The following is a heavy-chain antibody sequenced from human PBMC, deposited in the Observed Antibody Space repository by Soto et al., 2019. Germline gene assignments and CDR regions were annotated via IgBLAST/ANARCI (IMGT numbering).Heavy chain of an antibody. CDR1: GDSVSSNSAA. Sequence: TLSLTYAISGDSVSSNSAAWNWIRQSPSRGLEWLGRTYYRSKWYNDYAVSVKSRITINPDTSKNQFSLQLNSVTPEDTAVYYCARELLEVSRKWLVTSGLHYVFDPWGHGTLVTVSP. D-gene: IGHD6-19*01. CDR3: ARELLEVSRKWLVTSGLHYVFDP. V-gene: IGHV6-1*01. CDR2: TYYRSKWYN. J-gene: IGHJ5*02.